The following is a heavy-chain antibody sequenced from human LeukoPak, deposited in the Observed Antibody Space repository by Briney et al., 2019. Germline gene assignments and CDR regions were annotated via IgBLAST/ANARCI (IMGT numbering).Heavy chain of an antibody. D-gene: IGHD2/OR15-2a*01. V-gene: IGHV6-1*01. CDR1: GDSVSSNSAA. J-gene: IGHJ4*02. CDR3: ARVFSRAYDTSFDY. CDR2: TYYRSKWYN. Sequence: SQTLSLTCAISGDSVSSNSAAWNWIRQSPSRGLEWLGRTYYRSKWYNGYAVSVESRVTINPDTSKNQFSLQLNSVTPEDTAVYYCARVFSRAYDTSFDYWGQGTLVTVSS.